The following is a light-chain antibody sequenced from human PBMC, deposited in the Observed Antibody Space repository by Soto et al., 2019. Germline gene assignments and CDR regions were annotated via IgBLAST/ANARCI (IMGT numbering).Light chain of an antibody. V-gene: IGLV3-21*02. Sequence: SYELTQPPSVSVAPGQTARITCGGDSIGSKSVHWYQQRPGQAPVLVVYDDNIRPSGIPERFSGSNSGNTATLTISRVEAGDEADYYCQLWDSSSDVVFGGGTKVTVL. CDR1: SIGSKS. CDR3: QLWDSSSDVV. J-gene: IGLJ2*01. CDR2: DDN.